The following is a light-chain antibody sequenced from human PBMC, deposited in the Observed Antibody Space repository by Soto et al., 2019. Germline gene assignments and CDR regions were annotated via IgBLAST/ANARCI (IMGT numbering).Light chain of an antibody. Sequence: EIVMTQSPATLSVSPGERATLSCRASQSVSSNFAWYQQKPGQAPRLLIYGASTRATGIPARFSGSGFGTEFTLTISSLQSEDFAVYYCQQYNNWPWTFGQGTKV. CDR2: GAS. CDR1: QSVSSN. V-gene: IGKV3-15*01. CDR3: QQYNNWPWT. J-gene: IGKJ1*01.